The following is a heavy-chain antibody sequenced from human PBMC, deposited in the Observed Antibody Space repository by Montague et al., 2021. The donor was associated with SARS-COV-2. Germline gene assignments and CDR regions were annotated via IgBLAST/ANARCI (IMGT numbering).Heavy chain of an antibody. CDR3: VRATSPWGCSGWYTSDYYAMDV. CDR1: GFTFSGSP. D-gene: IGHD6-19*01. J-gene: IGHJ6*02. CDR2: INSDGTNI. V-gene: IGHV3-74*01. Sequence: SLRLSCAASGFTFSGSPMSWVRQAPGKGLVWVSRINSDGTNIIYADSVKGRFTISRDNAGNTLYLQMNSLRVEDSGVYFCVRATSPWGCSGWYTSDYYAMDVWGQGTTVTVSS.